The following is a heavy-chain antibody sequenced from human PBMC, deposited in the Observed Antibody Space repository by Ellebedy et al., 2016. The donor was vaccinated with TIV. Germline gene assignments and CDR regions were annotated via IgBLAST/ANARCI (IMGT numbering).Heavy chain of an antibody. CDR3: ARGNQVAGSGYSLIDY. D-gene: IGHD2-21*01. CDR1: GFRFSSYA. Sequence: GESLKISCAASGFRFSSYAMNWVRQAPGKGLEWVSGISDSGDNTYYPDSVKGRFTISRDNSKNTLYLQMNSLRVEDTAVYYCARGNQVAGSGYSLIDYWGQGTLVTVSS. J-gene: IGHJ4*02. CDR2: ISDSGDNT. V-gene: IGHV3-23*01.